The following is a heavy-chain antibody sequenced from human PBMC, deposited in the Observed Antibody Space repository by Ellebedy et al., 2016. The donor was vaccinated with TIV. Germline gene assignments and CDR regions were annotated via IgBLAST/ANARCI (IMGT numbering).Heavy chain of an antibody. D-gene: IGHD6-13*01. V-gene: IGHV4-34*01. CDR2: INHSGST. CDR1: GGSFSGYY. J-gene: IGHJ4*02. Sequence: SQTLSLTCAVYGGSFSGYYWSWIRQPPGKGLEWIGEINHSGSTNYNPSLQSRVTVSVDTSKNQFSLQLSSVTAADTAVYYCAREVGPAAGTDFWGQGTLVTVSS. CDR3: AREVGPAAGTDF.